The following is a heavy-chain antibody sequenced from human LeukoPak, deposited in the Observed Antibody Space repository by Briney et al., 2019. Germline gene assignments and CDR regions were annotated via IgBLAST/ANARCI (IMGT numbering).Heavy chain of an antibody. J-gene: IGHJ4*02. Sequence: GGSLRLSCAASGFTFSTYSMNWVRQAPGRGLEWVSYISSGSSTIYYADSVKGRFTISRDNAKNSLYLQMNSLRAEDTAVYYCARDDVVVVAAARRNFVYWGQGTLVTVSS. CDR3: ARDDVVVVAAARRNFVY. CDR1: GFTFSTYS. D-gene: IGHD2-2*01. V-gene: IGHV3-48*01. CDR2: ISSGSSTI.